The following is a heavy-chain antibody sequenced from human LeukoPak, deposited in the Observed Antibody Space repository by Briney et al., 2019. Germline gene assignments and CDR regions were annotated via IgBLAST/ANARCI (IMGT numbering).Heavy chain of an antibody. D-gene: IGHD3-10*01. Sequence: GASVKVSCKASGYSFINYGISWVREAPGQGLEWMGWISAYNGNTNYAQKLQGRVTMTTDTSTSTAYMELRSLRSDDTAVYYCVRDRPSLIISYYGMDVWGQGTTVTVSS. CDR3: VRDRPSLIISYYGMDV. CDR2: ISAYNGNT. J-gene: IGHJ6*02. CDR1: GYSFINYG. V-gene: IGHV1-18*01.